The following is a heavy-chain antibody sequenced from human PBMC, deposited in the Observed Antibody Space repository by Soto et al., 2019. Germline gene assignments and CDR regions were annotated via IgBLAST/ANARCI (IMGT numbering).Heavy chain of an antibody. CDR3: ARIPLKRTPNEGGRYP. CDR1: GYSFTSYW. Sequence: EVQLVQSGAEVKKPGESLRISCKGSGYSFTSYWISWVRQMPGKGLEWMGRIDPSDSYTNYSPSFQGHVTISADKSISTAYLQWSSLKASDTAMYYCARIPLKRTPNEGGRYPWGQGTLVTVSS. J-gene: IGHJ5*02. V-gene: IGHV5-10-1*03. D-gene: IGHD1-1*01. CDR2: IDPSDSYT.